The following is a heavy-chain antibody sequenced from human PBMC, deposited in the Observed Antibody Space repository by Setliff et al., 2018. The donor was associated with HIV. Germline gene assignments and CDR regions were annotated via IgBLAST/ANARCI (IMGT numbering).Heavy chain of an antibody. Sequence: LSLTCSVSGVSLTSRDHFWGWIRQSPGKGLEWIGSLFFSGGTFYNSSLKSRLTISADTSKNQFSLRLTAVTAADTAVYYCARLGEYSSSTVPYFDYWGPGILVTVSS. J-gene: IGHJ4*02. CDR1: GVSLTSRDHF. CDR3: ARLGEYSSSTVPYFDY. D-gene: IGHD6-6*01. V-gene: IGHV4-39*01. CDR2: LFFSGGT.